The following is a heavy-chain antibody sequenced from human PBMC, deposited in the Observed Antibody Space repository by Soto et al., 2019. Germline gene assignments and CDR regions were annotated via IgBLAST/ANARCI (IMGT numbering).Heavy chain of an antibody. J-gene: IGHJ4*02. V-gene: IGHV1-18*01. CDR2: ISAYNGKT. D-gene: IGHD3-22*01. Sequence: ASVKVSCKASGYTFTSYGINWVRQAPGQGLEWMGWISAYNGKTNYAQKLQGRVTMITDTSSSTSYMELRSLRSDDTAVYYCARDYCDSTGPYYFEYLGQGTLFTVSS. CDR3: ARDYCDSTGPYYFEY. CDR1: GYTFTSYG.